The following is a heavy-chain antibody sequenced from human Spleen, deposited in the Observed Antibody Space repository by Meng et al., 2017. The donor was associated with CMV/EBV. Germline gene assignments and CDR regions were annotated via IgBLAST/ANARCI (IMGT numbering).Heavy chain of an antibody. CDR1: GYTFTGYY. J-gene: IGHJ6*02. D-gene: IGHD3-10*01. Sequence: ASVKVSCKASGYTFTGYYMHWVRQAPGQGLEWMGWINPNSGGTNYAQKFQGRVTMTRDTSISTAYMELSRLRSEDTAVYYCARDRITMVRGVRGGSYGMDVWGQGTTVTVSS. CDR3: ARDRITMVRGVRGGSYGMDV. CDR2: INPNSGGT. V-gene: IGHV1-2*02.